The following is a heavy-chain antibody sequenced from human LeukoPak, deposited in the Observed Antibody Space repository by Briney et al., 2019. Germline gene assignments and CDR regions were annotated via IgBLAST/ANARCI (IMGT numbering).Heavy chain of an antibody. CDR1: GFTFSSYW. Sequence: GGSLRLSCAASGFTFSSYWMSWVRQAPGEGLEWVANIKQDGSEKYYVDSVKGRFTISRDNAKNSLYLQMNSLRAEDTAVYYCASGTSMAAAYDAFDIWGQGTMVTVSS. J-gene: IGHJ3*02. CDR3: ASGTSMAAAYDAFDI. V-gene: IGHV3-7*01. D-gene: IGHD6-13*01. CDR2: IKQDGSEK.